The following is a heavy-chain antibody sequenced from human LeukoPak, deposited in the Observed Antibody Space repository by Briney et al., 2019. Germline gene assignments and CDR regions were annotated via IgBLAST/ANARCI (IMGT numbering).Heavy chain of an antibody. Sequence: GGSLRLSCAASGFTLSDYWMNWVRQVPGKGPVWVSHISPDGRNIAYADSVKGRFTISRDSAKNTLSLQVNSMRVEDTAVYYCGRDGGGTTPYDCWGQGSLVTVSS. CDR3: GRDGGGTTPYDC. V-gene: IGHV3-74*01. J-gene: IGHJ4*02. CDR1: GFTLSDYW. D-gene: IGHD1-7*01. CDR2: ISPDGRNI.